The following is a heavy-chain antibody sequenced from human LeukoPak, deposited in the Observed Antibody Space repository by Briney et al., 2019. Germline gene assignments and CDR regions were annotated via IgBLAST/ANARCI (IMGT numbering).Heavy chain of an antibody. CDR3: ARGLWSGFSWLDP. CDR2: IYSSGST. J-gene: IGHJ5*02. CDR1: GGSISSGTYY. Sequence: SETLSLTCTVSGGSISSGTYYWSWIRQPAGKGLEWIGRIYSSGSTNYNPSLESRVTISVDTSKNQFSLRLSSVTAADTAVYYCARGLWSGFSWLDPWGQGTLVTVSS. V-gene: IGHV4-61*02. D-gene: IGHD3-3*01.